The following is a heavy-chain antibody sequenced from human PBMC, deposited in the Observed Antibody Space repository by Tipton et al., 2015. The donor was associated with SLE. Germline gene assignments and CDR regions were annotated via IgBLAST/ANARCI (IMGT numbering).Heavy chain of an antibody. Sequence: TLSLTCAVYGGSFSGYYWSWIRQPPGKGLEWIGEINHSGSTNYNPSLKSRVTISVDTSKNQFSLKLSSVTAADTAVYYCARAYGDYAEYFQHWGQGTLVTVSS. CDR3: ARAYGDYAEYFQH. D-gene: IGHD4-17*01. CDR1: GGSFSGYY. J-gene: IGHJ1*01. V-gene: IGHV4-34*01. CDR2: INHSGST.